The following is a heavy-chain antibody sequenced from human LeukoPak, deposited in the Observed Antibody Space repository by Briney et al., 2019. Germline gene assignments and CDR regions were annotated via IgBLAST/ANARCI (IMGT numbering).Heavy chain of an antibody. CDR3: ARGGRRCDYYYHMDV. CDR2: ISSSSSTI. J-gene: IGHJ6*03. D-gene: IGHD4/OR15-4a*01. V-gene: IGHV3-48*02. Sequence: PGGSLRLSCAASGFTFSSYSMNWVRQAPGKGLEWISYISSSSSTIYYADSVKGRFTISRDNAKNSLYLQMSSLRDEDTAMYYCARGGRRCDYYYHMDVWGKGTTVTVSS. CDR1: GFTFSSYS.